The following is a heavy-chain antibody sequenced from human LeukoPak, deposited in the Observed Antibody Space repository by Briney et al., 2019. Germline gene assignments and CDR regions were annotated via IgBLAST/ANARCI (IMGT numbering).Heavy chain of an antibody. Sequence: ASVKVSCKASGYTFTGYYMHWVRQAPGQGLEWMGWINPNSGGANYAQKFQGRVTMTRDTSISTAYMELSRLRSDDTAVYYCARGDSFQYSSSWFYYWGQGTLATVSS. CDR2: INPNSGGA. J-gene: IGHJ4*02. D-gene: IGHD6-13*01. CDR3: ARGDSFQYSSSWFYY. V-gene: IGHV1-2*02. CDR1: GYTFTGYY.